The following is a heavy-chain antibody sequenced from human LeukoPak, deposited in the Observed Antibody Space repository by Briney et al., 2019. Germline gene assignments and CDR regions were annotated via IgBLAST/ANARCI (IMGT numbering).Heavy chain of an antibody. CDR1: GGSISSYY. V-gene: IGHV4-4*07. CDR2: IYTSGST. J-gene: IGHJ5*02. D-gene: IGHD3-10*01. Sequence: SETLSLTCTVSGGSISSYYWSWIRQPAGKGLEWIGRIYTSGSTNYNPSLKSRVTMSVDTSKNQFSLKLSSVTAADTAVYYCAGFYGSERDNWFDPWGQGTLVTVSS. CDR3: AGFYGSERDNWFDP.